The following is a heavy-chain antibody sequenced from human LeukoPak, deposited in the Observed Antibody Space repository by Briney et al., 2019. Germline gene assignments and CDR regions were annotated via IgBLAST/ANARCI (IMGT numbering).Heavy chain of an antibody. J-gene: IGHJ6*02. V-gene: IGHV1-2*02. CDR2: INPNSGGT. CDR3: ARVLYSSSWYLGVNYYGMDV. D-gene: IGHD6-13*01. CDR1: GYTFTDYY. Sequence: ASVKVSCKASGYTFTDYYVHWVRQAPGQGLEWMGWINPNSGGTNYAQKFQGRVTMTRDTSISTAYMDLSRLISDDTAVYYCARVLYSSSWYLGVNYYGMDVWGQGTTVTVSS.